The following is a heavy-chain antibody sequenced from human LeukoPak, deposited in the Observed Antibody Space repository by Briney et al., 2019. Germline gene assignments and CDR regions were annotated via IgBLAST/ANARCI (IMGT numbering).Heavy chain of an antibody. V-gene: IGHV3-7*01. D-gene: IGHD2-2*02. CDR3: ASSLRGAIVVVPAAIRGGAFDI. CDR2: IKQDGSEK. CDR1: GFTFSSYW. Sequence: GGSLRLSCAASGFTFSSYWMSWVRQAPGKGLEWVANIKQDGSEKYYVDSVKGRFTISRGNAKNSLYLQMNSLRAEDTAVYYCASSLRGAIVVVPAAIRGGAFDIWGQGTMVTVSS. J-gene: IGHJ3*02.